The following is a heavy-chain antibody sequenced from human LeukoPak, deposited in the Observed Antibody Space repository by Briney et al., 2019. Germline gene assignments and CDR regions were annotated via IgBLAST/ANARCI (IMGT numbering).Heavy chain of an antibody. Sequence: KPSETLSLPCAVYGGPFSGYYWSWIRQPPGKGLEWIGEINHSGSTNYNPSLKSRVTISVDTSKNQFSLKLSSVTAADTAVYYCARGREGYSYAVDYWGQGTLVTVSS. V-gene: IGHV4-34*01. CDR2: INHSGST. CDR3: ARGREGYSYAVDY. CDR1: GGPFSGYY. J-gene: IGHJ4*02. D-gene: IGHD5-18*01.